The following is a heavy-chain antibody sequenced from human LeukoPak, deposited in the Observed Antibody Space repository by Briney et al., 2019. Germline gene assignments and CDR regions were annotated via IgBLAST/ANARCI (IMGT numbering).Heavy chain of an antibody. J-gene: IGHJ4*02. CDR3: ASGGWRGDD. Sequence: PGESLRLSCAASGFTFGGYGMSWVRQAPGKGLEWVSGINAIGISTDYADSVKGRFTISRDNAKNSLYLQMNSLRAEDTAVYYCASGGWRGDDWGQGTLVTVSS. CDR1: GFTFGGYG. V-gene: IGHV3-20*04. D-gene: IGHD6-19*01. CDR2: INAIGIST.